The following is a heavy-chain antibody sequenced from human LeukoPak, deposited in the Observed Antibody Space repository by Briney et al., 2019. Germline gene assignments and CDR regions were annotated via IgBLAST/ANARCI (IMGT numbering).Heavy chain of an antibody. CDR2: IYYSGST. CDR1: GGSISSYY. D-gene: IGHD3-16*01. Sequence: SETLSLTCTVSGGSISSYYWSWIRQPPGKGLEWIGYIYYSGSTNYNPSLKSRVTISVDTSKNQFSLKLSSVTAADTAVYYCARTLGASFDYWGQGTLVTVSS. CDR3: ARTLGASFDY. V-gene: IGHV4-59*08. J-gene: IGHJ4*02.